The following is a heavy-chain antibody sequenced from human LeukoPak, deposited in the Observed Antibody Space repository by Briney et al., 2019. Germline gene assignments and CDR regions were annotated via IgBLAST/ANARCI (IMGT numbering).Heavy chain of an antibody. CDR1: GFTFSSYE. Sequence: GGSLRLSCAASGFTFSSYEMNWVRQAPGKGLEWVSYISSSGSTIYYADSVKGRFTISRDNAKNSLYLQMNSLRAEDTAVYYCAKDWGYGSGTYYTHWGQGTLVTVSS. CDR2: ISSSGSTI. CDR3: AKDWGYGSGTYYTH. D-gene: IGHD3-10*01. V-gene: IGHV3-48*03. J-gene: IGHJ4*02.